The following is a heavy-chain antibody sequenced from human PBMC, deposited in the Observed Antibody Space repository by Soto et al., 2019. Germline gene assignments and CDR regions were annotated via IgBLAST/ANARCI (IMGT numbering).Heavy chain of an antibody. Sequence: ASVKVSCKASGYTFTSYGISWVRQAPGQGLEWMGWISAYNGNTNYAQKLQGRVTMTTDTSTSTAYMELRSLRSDDTAVYYCARDYLGSWWDAFDIWGQGTMVTVSS. CDR1: GYTFTSYG. CDR3: ARDYLGSWWDAFDI. J-gene: IGHJ3*02. CDR2: ISAYNGNT. V-gene: IGHV1-18*01. D-gene: IGHD6-13*01.